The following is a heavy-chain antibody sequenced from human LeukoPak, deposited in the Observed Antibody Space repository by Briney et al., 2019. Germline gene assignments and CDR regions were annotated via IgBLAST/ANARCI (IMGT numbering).Heavy chain of an antibody. Sequence: GRSLRLSCATSGFTFNTFAMSWVRQAPGKGLEWVATTTGSGANTYYADSVKGRFDVSRDNSMDTLYLQMNRLKAEDTALFYCAITIPFGYWGQGTLVTVSS. CDR3: AITIPFGY. CDR2: TTGSGANT. V-gene: IGHV3-23*01. CDR1: GFTFNTFA. J-gene: IGHJ4*02. D-gene: IGHD3-9*01.